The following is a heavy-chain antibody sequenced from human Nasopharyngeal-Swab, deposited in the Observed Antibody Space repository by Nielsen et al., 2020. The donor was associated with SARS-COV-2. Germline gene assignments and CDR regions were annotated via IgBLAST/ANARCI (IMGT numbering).Heavy chain of an antibody. CDR3: AKLYDSSGYYNDY. CDR1: GFTFDDYA. V-gene: IGHV3-9*01. J-gene: IGHJ4*02. Sequence: SLRLSCAASGFTFDDYAMHWVRQSPGKGLEWVSVISWNSGSIGYADSVKGRFTISRDNAKNSLYLQMNSLRAEDAALYYCAKLYDSSGYYNDYWGQGTLVTASS. CDR2: ISWNSGSI. D-gene: IGHD3-22*01.